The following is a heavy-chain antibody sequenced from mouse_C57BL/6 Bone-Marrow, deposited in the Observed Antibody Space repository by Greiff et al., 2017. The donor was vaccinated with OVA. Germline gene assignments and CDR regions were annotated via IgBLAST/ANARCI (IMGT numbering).Heavy chain of an antibody. D-gene: IGHD2-2*01. CDR2: ISYSGST. Sequence: EVQRVESGPGMVKPSQSLSLTCTVTGYSITSGYDWHWIRHFPGNKLEWMGYISYSGSTNYNPSLKSRISITHDTSKNHFFLKLNSVTTEDTATYYCARAGGYDSYYFDYWGQGTTLTVSS. J-gene: IGHJ2*01. CDR3: ARAGGYDSYYFDY. CDR1: GYSITSGYD. V-gene: IGHV3-1*01.